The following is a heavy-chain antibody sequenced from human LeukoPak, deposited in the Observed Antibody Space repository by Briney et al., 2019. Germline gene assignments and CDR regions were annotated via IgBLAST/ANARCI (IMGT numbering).Heavy chain of an antibody. V-gene: IGHV1-46*01. D-gene: IGHD6-13*01. CDR2: INPSGGST. Sequence: VASVKVSCKASGYTFTSYYMHWVRQAPGQGLEWMGIINPSGGSTDYAQKFQGRVTLTRDTSTSTVYMELSSLRSEDTAVYYCARDKGSWYASPTAEYFQHWGQGTLVTVS. CDR1: GYTFTSYY. J-gene: IGHJ1*01. CDR3: ARDKGSWYASPTAEYFQH.